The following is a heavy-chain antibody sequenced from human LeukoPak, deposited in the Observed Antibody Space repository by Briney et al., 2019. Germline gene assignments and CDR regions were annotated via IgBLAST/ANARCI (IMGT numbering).Heavy chain of an antibody. CDR1: GGSISSSSYY. CDR3: ARPRLWGDGMDV. D-gene: IGHD3-16*01. J-gene: IGHJ6*02. Sequence: SETLSLTCTVSGGSISSSSYYWGWIRQPPGKGLEWIGSIYYSGSTYYNPSLKSRVTISVDTSKNQFSLKLSSVTAADTAVYYCARPRLWGDGMDVWGQGTTVTVSS. CDR2: IYYSGST. V-gene: IGHV4-39*07.